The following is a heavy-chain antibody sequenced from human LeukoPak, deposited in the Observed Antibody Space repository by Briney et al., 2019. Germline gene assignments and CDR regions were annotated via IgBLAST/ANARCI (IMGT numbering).Heavy chain of an antibody. J-gene: IGHJ5*02. CDR1: GYTFNSHG. Sequence: ASVKVSCKASGYTFNSHGFSWVRQDPGHPIEWVGWISAYNGNTNYAQKLQGRVTMTTDTSTSTAYMELRSLRSDYTAVYYGAITPLTPQHLFYPGGQGTRVSVSS. D-gene: IGHD1-14*01. CDR3: AITPLTPQHLFYP. V-gene: IGHV1-18*01. CDR2: ISAYNGNT.